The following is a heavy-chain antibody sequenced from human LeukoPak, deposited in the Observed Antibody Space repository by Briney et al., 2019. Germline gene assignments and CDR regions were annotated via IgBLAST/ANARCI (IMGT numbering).Heavy chain of an antibody. Sequence: GASVKVSCKASGYTFTGYYMHWVRQAPGQGLEWMGRINPNSGGTNYAQKFQGRVTMTRDTSISTAYMELSRLRSEDAAVYYCARWWDDGSGYSYLYGMDVWGQGTTVTVSS. CDR1: GYTFTGYY. J-gene: IGHJ6*02. CDR3: ARWWDDGSGYSYLYGMDV. D-gene: IGHD3-22*01. V-gene: IGHV1-2*06. CDR2: INPNSGGT.